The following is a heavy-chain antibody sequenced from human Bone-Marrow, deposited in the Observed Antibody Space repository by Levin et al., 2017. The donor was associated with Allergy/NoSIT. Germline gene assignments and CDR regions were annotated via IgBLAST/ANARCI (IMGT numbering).Heavy chain of an antibody. J-gene: IGHJ5*02. D-gene: IGHD3-3*01. CDR1: GFTFSSYA. CDR3: ARPGITIFGVVIRDWFDP. CDR2: ISYDGSNK. V-gene: IGHV3-30-3*01. Sequence: GGSLRLSCAASGFTFSSYAMHWVRQAPGKGLEWVAVISYDGSNKYYADSVKGRFTISRDNSKNTLYLQMNSLRAEDTAVYYCARPGITIFGVVIRDWFDPWGQGTLVTVSS.